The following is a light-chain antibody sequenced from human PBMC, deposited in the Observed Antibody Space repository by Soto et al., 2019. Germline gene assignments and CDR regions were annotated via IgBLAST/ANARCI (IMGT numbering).Light chain of an antibody. CDR2: DAS. Sequence: VLTQSPATPSLSPGARATLSCQASQSVTTHLAWFQQRPGQTPRLLIYDASTRAPGIPARFSSRGSGADFTLTISSLEPEDFAVYYCQQRSNWPPITFGKGTRLEIK. CDR1: QSVTTH. V-gene: IGKV3-11*01. J-gene: IGKJ5*01. CDR3: QQRSNWPPIT.